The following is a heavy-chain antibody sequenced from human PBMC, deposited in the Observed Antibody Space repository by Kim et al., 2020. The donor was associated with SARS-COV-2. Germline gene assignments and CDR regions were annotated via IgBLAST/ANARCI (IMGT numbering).Heavy chain of an antibody. CDR2: ISAYNGNT. V-gene: IGHV1-18*04. CDR1: GYTFTSYG. CDR3: ARGTPYDFWSGYYSPFDY. J-gene: IGHJ4*02. D-gene: IGHD3-3*01. Sequence: ASVKVSCKASGYTFTSYGISWVRQAPGQGLEWMGWISAYNGNTNYAQKLQGRVTMTTDTSTSTAYMELRSLRSDDTAVYYCARGTPYDFWSGYYSPFDYWGQGTLVTVSS.